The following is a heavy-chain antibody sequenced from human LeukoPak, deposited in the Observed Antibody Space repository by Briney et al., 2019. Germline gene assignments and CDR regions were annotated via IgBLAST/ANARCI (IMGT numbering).Heavy chain of an antibody. CDR3: AKYSSSWRFAY. CDR1: GFTFSSYA. J-gene: IGHJ4*02. V-gene: IGHV3-23*01. D-gene: IGHD6-13*01. CDR2: IGGSGDVT. Sequence: GGSLRLSCAASGFTFSSYAMNWVRQAPGKGLEWVSAIGGSGDVTYYADSVKGRFTISRDNSKNTLYLKMNSLRAEDTAVYYCAKYSSSWRFAYWGQGTLVTVSP.